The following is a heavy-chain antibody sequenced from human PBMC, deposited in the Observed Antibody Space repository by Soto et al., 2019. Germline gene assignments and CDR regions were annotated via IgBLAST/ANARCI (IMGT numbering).Heavy chain of an antibody. D-gene: IGHD3-16*01. CDR1: TFTFSSYA. CDR3: AKAGALDYPEDYYYGMDV. CDR2: ISGSGGST. J-gene: IGHJ6*02. V-gene: IGHV3-23*01. Sequence: GGSLRLSCAASTFTFSSYAMSWVRQAPGKGLEWVSAISGSGGSTYYADSVKGRFTISRDNPKNTLYLQMNSLRAEDTAVYYCAKAGALDYPEDYYYGMDVWGQGTTVTV.